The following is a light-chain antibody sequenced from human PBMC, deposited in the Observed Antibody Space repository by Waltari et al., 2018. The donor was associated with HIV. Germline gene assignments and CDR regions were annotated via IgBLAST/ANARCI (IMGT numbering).Light chain of an antibody. CDR3: QQANNVPHT. Sequence: QMTQSPSSVSASLGDRVTSTCRASQSVGTSGAWYQQKPERTPKLLIFEASRLQTGVPAMCGGSGSGTKFTLTITSLQPQDLATYFCQQANNVPHTFGQGT. CDR1: QSVGTS. J-gene: IGKJ2*01. CDR2: EAS. V-gene: IGKV1-12*01.